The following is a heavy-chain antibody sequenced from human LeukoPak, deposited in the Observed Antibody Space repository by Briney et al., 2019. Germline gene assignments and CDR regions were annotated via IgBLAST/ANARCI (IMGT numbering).Heavy chain of an antibody. CDR1: GGSISSSNW. Sequence: PSGTLSLTCAVSGGSISSSNWWSWVRQPPGKGLEWIGEIYHSGSTNYNPSLKSRVTISVDKSKNQFSLKLSSVTAADTAVYYCARASRYYDSSGYNYGMDVWGQGTTVTVSS. D-gene: IGHD3-22*01. CDR3: ARASRYYDSSGYNYGMDV. J-gene: IGHJ6*02. V-gene: IGHV4-4*02. CDR2: IYHSGST.